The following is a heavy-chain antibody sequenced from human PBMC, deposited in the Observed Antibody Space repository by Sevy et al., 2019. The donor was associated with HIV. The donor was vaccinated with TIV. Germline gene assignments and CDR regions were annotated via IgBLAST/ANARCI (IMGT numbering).Heavy chain of an antibody. CDR2: ISFDGASR. CDR3: AKDHAVTTEWVVFDS. V-gene: IGHV3-30*18. D-gene: IGHD4-17*01. J-gene: IGHJ4*02. CDR1: GFTFSHYA. Sequence: GGSLRLSCAASGFTFSHYAMHWIRQAPGKGLEWVAAISFDGASRNYADSGRGRFTISRDDSKNTVYLHLRGLGSEDTAVYFCAKDHAVTTEWVVFDSWGQGTLVTVSS.